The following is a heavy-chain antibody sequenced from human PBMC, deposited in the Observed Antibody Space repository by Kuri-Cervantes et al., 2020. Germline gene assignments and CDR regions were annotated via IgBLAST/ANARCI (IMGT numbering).Heavy chain of an antibody. J-gene: IGHJ5*02. V-gene: IGHV1-2*04. CDR3: ARGGAAAGTTRAAGWFDP. D-gene: IGHD6-13*01. Sequence: ASVKVSCKASGGTFSSYAISWVRQAPGQGLEWMGWINPNSGGTNYAQNFQGWVTMTRDTSISTAYMELSRLRSDDTAVYYCARGGAAAGTTRAAGWFDPWGQGTLVTVSS. CDR2: INPNSGGT. CDR1: GGTFSSYA.